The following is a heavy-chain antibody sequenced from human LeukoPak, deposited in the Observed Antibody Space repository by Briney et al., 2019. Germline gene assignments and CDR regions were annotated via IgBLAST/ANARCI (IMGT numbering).Heavy chain of an antibody. CDR3: AKDPQTYYYDSSGYELRDY. CDR1: GFTFSSYA. V-gene: IGHV3-23*01. J-gene: IGHJ4*02. Sequence: GGSLRLSRAASGFTFSSYAMSWVRQAPGKGLEWVSAMSGSGGSTYYADSVKGRFPISRDNSKNTLYQQMNSLRAKDTAVYYCAKDPQTYYYDSSGYELRDYWGQGTLVTVSS. D-gene: IGHD3-22*01. CDR2: MSGSGGST.